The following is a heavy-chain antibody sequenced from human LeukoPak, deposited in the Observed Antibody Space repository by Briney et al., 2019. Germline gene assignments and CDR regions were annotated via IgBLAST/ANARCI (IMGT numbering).Heavy chain of an antibody. D-gene: IGHD5-24*01. J-gene: IGHJ3*02. CDR3: AKDSGVGMATSFSILDI. CDR2: IYSGGIT. Sequence: GGSLRLSCAASGFTVSSNYMTWVRQAPGKGLEWVSVIYSGGITYYADSVKGRFTISRDNSKNTLYLQMDTLRAEDTAVYYCAKDSGVGMATSFSILDIWGQGTMVTVSS. V-gene: IGHV3-53*05. CDR1: GFTVSSNY.